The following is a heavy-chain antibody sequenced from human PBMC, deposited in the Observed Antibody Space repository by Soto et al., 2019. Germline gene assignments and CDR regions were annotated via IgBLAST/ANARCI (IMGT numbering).Heavy chain of an antibody. D-gene: IGHD3-10*01. CDR2: ISVYNGKT. J-gene: IGHJ3*02. CDR3: ARDTRGHNIDAFDI. Sequence: QVQLVQSGAEVKKPGASVKVSCKASGYTSKTYGINWVRQAPGQGLEWVGWISVYNGKTDNAQKVQGRVTMTTDTTTDTSTYKAYMELKNLRSADTAVYYCARDTRGHNIDAFDIWGQGTMVTVSS. CDR1: GYTSKTYG. V-gene: IGHV1-18*01.